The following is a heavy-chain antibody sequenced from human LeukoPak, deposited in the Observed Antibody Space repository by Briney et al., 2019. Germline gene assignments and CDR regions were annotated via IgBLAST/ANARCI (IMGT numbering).Heavy chain of an antibody. J-gene: IGHJ4*02. CDR2: ISYSGST. CDR1: GSSINIYY. CDR3: ARVLSPDYYGSGSSAGFDY. Sequence: SETLSLTCTVSGSSINIYYWSWIRQPPGKGLEYIGYISYSGSTNYNPSLKSRVTISVDTSKSQFSLNLSSVTAADTAIYYCARVLSPDYYGSGSSAGFDYWGQGTLVTVSS. V-gene: IGHV4-59*01. D-gene: IGHD3-10*01.